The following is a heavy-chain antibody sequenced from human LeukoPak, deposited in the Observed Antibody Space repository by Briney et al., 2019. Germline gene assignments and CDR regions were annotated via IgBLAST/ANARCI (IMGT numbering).Heavy chain of an antibody. CDR3: AKQLGYCSNGSCYFPY. D-gene: IGHD2-15*01. J-gene: IGHJ4*02. V-gene: IGHV3-23*01. Sequence: GGSLRLSCAASGFTFSNYAMSWVRQAPGKGLEWVSAISNNGGYTYYADSVQGRFTISRDNSKSTLCLQMNSLRAEDTAVYYCAKQLGYCSNGSCYFPYWGQGTLVTVSS. CDR1: GFTFSNYA. CDR2: ISNNGGYT.